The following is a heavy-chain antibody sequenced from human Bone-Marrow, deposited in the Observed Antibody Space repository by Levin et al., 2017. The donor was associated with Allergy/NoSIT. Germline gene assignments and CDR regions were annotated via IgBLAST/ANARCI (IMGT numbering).Heavy chain of an antibody. J-gene: IGHJ6*03. CDR1: GFMFSDYW. CDR3: ARENFGVELTTRSYYYHYMDV. V-gene: IGHV3-74*03. CDR2: IHRDGSDT. D-gene: IGHD3-10*01. Sequence: GESLKISCAASGFMFSDYWMHWVRQVPGKGLVWVSRIHRDGSDTAYADSVKGRFTISRDNAKNTLYLQMNSLRADDTAVYYCARENFGVELTTRSYYYHYMDVWGKGTTVIVSS.